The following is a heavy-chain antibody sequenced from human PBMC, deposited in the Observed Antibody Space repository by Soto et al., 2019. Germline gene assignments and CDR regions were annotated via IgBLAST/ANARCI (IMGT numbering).Heavy chain of an antibody. CDR3: SRIPPPVAGTRVFDY. CDR2: SIPIFGTA. V-gene: IGHV1-69*01. Sequence: QVQLVQSGAEVKKPGSSVKVSCKASGGTFSSYAISWVRQAPGQGLEWMGGSIPIFGTANYAQKFQGRVTITADESTSTAYIELSILRSEDTAVYYGSRIPPPVAGTRVFDYWGQGTLVTVSS. CDR1: GGTFSSYA. J-gene: IGHJ4*02. D-gene: IGHD6-19*01.